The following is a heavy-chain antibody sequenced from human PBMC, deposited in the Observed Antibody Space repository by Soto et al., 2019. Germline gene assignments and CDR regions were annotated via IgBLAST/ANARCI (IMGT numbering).Heavy chain of an antibody. CDR1: GGSISSYL. D-gene: IGHD6-13*01. CDR2: IYASGST. CDR3: ARCPSGYSSSWYYFDY. J-gene: IGHJ4*02. V-gene: IGHV4-4*07. Sequence: PSETLSLTCTVSGGSISSYLWSWIRQPAGKGLEWIGRIYASGSTNYNPSLKSRVTMSVDTSKNQFSLKLSSVTAADTAVYYCARCPSGYSSSWYYFDYWGQGALVTVSS.